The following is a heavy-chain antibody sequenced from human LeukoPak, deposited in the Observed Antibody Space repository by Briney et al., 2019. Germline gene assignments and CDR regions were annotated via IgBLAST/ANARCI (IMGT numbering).Heavy chain of an antibody. D-gene: IGHD5-12*01. CDR2: MNPNSGNT. CDR3: ARGPGGYDVVDY. V-gene: IGHV1-8*03. Sequence: ASVKVSCKASGYTFTSYDINWVRQATGQGLEWMGWMNPNSGNTGYAQKFQGRVTITRNTSISTAYMELSSLRSEDTAVYYCARGPGGYDVVDYWGQGTLVTVSS. J-gene: IGHJ4*02. CDR1: GYTFTSYD.